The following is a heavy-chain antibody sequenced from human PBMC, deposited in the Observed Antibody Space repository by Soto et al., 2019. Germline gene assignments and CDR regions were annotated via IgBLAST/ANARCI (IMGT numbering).Heavy chain of an antibody. CDR2: IYYSGST. CDR1: GGSISSSSYY. Sequence: PSETLCLTCTVSGGSISSSSYYWGWIRQPPGKGLEWIGYIYYSGSTNYNPSLKSRVTISVDTSKNQFSLKLSSVTAADTAVYYCARDSSGSTVIDYWGQGTLVTVSS. CDR3: ARDSSGSTVIDY. V-gene: IGHV4-61*01. D-gene: IGHD1-26*01. J-gene: IGHJ4*02.